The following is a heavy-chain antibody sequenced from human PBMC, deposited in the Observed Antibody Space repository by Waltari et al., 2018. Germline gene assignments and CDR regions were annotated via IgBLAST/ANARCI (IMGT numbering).Heavy chain of an antibody. J-gene: IGHJ5*02. CDR2: VVPEDGET. CDR3: ARYQVYNWFDP. CDR1: GYTFTDYY. D-gene: IGHD2-2*01. Sequence: EVQLVQSGAEVKKPGATVKISCKVSGYTFTDYYMHWVQQAPGKGLEWMGLVVPEDGETIYAQKFQGRVTITADESTSTAYMELSSLRSEDTAVYYCARYQVYNWFDPWGQGTLVTVSS. V-gene: IGHV1-69-2*01.